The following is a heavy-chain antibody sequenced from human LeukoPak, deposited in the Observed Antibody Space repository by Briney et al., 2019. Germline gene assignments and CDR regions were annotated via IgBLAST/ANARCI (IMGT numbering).Heavy chain of an antibody. V-gene: IGHV4-39*07. CDR2: IYHSGST. CDR3: AREGSGTYFKY. D-gene: IGHD1-26*01. Sequence: SETLSLTCTVSGGSISTSNYYWGWIRQPPGKGLEWIGSIYHSGSTYYNPSLKSRVTISVDTSKNQFSLKLSSVTAADSAVYYCAREGSGTYFKYWGQGTLVTVSS. CDR1: GGSISTSNYY. J-gene: IGHJ4*02.